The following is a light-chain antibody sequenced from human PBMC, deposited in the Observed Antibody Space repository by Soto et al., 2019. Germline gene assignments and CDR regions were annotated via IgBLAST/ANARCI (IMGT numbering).Light chain of an antibody. Sequence: EIVLTQSPATLSLSPGERATLSCRASQSVSSYLAWYQQKPGQAPRLLIYDASNRATGIPARFTGSGSGTDFTLTISSLEPEDFAVYYCQHRSNWPSTFGQGTKVDIK. CDR3: QHRSNWPST. CDR2: DAS. CDR1: QSVSSY. V-gene: IGKV3-11*01. J-gene: IGKJ1*01.